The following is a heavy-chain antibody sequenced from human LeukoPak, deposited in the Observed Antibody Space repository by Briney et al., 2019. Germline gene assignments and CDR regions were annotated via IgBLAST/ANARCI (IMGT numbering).Heavy chain of an antibody. V-gene: IGHV4-61*08. Sequence: SETLSLTCTVSGGSISSGGYYWSWIRQSSGKGLEWIGEIHNSGTTNYNPSLNSRVTISEDTSKNQFYLNLSSVTAADTAVYYCARRYYYNLGSFPFDFWGQGTLVTVSS. D-gene: IGHD3-10*01. J-gene: IGHJ4*02. CDR1: GGSISSGGYY. CDR2: IHNSGTT. CDR3: ARRYYYNLGSFPFDF.